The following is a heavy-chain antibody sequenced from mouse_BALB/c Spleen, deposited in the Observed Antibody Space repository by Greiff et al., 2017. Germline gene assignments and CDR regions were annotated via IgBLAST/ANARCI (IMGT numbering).Heavy chain of an antibody. D-gene: IGHD1-1*01. CDR3: ARGYYGSSFDY. CDR1: GYTFTSYW. J-gene: IGHJ2*01. Sequence: QVQLKQSGAELARPGASVKLSCKASGYTFTSYWMQWVKQRPGQGLEWIGAIYPGDGDTRYTQKFKGKATLTADKSSSTAYMQLSSLASEDSAVYYCARGYYGSSFDYWGQGTTLTVSS. V-gene: IGHV1-87*01. CDR2: IYPGDGDT.